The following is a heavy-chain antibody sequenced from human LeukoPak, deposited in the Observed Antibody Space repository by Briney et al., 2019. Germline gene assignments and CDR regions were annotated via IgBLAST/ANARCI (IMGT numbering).Heavy chain of an antibody. CDR1: AFTVSSNY. CDR2: IYSGSST. J-gene: IGHJ4*02. D-gene: IGHD4-17*01. Sequence: GGSLRLSCAASAFTVSSNYMSWVRQAPGKGLEWVSVIYSGSSTHYADSVKGRFTISRDNSKNTLYLQLNSLRAEDTAVYYCARVRPTDYALDYWGQGTLVTVSS. V-gene: IGHV3-53*01. CDR3: ARVRPTDYALDY.